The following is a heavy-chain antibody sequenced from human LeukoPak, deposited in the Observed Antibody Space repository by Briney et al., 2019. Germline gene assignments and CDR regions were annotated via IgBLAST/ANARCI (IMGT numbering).Heavy chain of an antibody. J-gene: IGHJ4*02. CDR2: IYYSRST. CDR1: GGSISSSRDY. D-gene: IGHD3-10*01. Sequence: PSETLSLTCTVSGGSISSSRDYWAWLRQPPGKGLEWIANIYYSRSTYYSPSLKSRVTISVDTSKNQFSLKLTSVTAADTAVYYCARRKGFGEGYFDSWGQGTLVTVSS. CDR3: ARRKGFGEGYFDS. V-gene: IGHV4-39*01.